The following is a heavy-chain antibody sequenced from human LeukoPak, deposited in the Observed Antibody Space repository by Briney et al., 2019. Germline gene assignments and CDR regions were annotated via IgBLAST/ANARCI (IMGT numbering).Heavy chain of an antibody. CDR2: INPSGGST. D-gene: IGHD3-22*01. CDR3: AREAPGSYYYDSSGLANSESAFDI. J-gene: IGHJ3*02. V-gene: IGHV1-46*01. CDR1: GYTFTSYY. Sequence: GASVKVSCKASGYTFTSYYMHWVRQAPGQGLEWMGIINPSGGSTSYAQKFQGRVTMTRGTSTSTVYMELSSLRSEDTAVYYCAREAPGSYYYDSSGLANSESAFDIWGQGTMVTVSS.